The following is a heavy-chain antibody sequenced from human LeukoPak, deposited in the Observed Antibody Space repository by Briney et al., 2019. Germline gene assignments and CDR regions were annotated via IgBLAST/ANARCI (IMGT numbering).Heavy chain of an antibody. J-gene: IGHJ3*02. D-gene: IGHD3-10*01. CDR3: AKDIWSFYGSGSPGAFDI. Sequence: GGSLRLSCAASGFTFDDYAMHWVRQAPGKGLEWVSGISWNSGSIGYADSVKGRFTISRDNAKNSLYLQMNSLRAEDTALYYCAKDIWSFYGSGSPGAFDIWGQGTMVTVSS. CDR1: GFTFDDYA. CDR2: ISWNSGSI. V-gene: IGHV3-9*01.